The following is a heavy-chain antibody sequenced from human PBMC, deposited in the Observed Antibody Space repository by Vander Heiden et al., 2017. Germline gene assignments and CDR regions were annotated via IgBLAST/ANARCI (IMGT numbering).Heavy chain of an antibody. J-gene: IGHJ4*02. Sequence: QVQLQQWGAGLLKPSETLSLTCAVYGGSFSGYYWSWIRQPPGKGLEWIGKINHIGSTTSNPSLKRRVTISVDTSKNQFSLKLSSVTAADTAVYYCAKAGPNYDSLTGYYTGKYFDYWGQGTLGTVAS. D-gene: IGHD3-9*01. V-gene: IGHV4-34*01. CDR3: AKAGPNYDSLTGYYTGKYFDY. CDR1: GGSFSGYY. CDR2: INHIGST.